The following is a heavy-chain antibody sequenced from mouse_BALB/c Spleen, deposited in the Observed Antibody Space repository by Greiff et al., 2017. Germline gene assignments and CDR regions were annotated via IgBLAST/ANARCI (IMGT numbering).Heavy chain of an antibody. Sequence: QLKESGPGLVAPSQSLSITCTVSGFSLTSYGVHWVRQPPGKGLEWLGVIWAGGSTNYNSALMSRLSISKDNSKSQVFLKMNSLQTDDTAMYYCARTPPTGYYAMDYWGQGTSVTVSS. CDR2: IWAGGST. D-gene: IGHD2-10*01. CDR1: GFSLTSYG. J-gene: IGHJ4*01. V-gene: IGHV2-9*02. CDR3: ARTPPTGYYAMDY.